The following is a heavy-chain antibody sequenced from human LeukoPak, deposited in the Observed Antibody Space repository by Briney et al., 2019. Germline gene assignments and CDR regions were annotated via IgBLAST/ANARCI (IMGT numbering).Heavy chain of an antibody. D-gene: IGHD3-10*01. CDR3: ARGYGSGSYYLHTSFDY. V-gene: IGHV6-1*01. CDR1: GDSVSSNSAA. Sequence: SQTLSLTCAISGDSVSSNSAAWNWIRQSPSRGLEWLGRTYYRSKWYNDYAVSVKSRITINPDTSKNQFSLQLNSVTPEDTAVYYCARGYGSGSYYLHTSFDYWGQGTLVTVSS. J-gene: IGHJ4*02. CDR2: TYYRSKWYN.